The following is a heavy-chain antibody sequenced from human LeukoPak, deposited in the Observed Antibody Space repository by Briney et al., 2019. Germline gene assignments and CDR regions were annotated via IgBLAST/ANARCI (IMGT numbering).Heavy chain of an antibody. Sequence: ASVKVSCKASGYTFTSYYMHWVRQAPGQGLEWMGIINPSGGSTSYAQKFQGRVTMTRDTSTSTVYMELSSPRSEDTAVYYCARVGYCSSTSCYMADLRYWGQGTLVTVSS. D-gene: IGHD2-2*02. V-gene: IGHV1-46*01. CDR2: INPSGGST. J-gene: IGHJ4*02. CDR1: GYTFTSYY. CDR3: ARVGYCSSTSCYMADLRY.